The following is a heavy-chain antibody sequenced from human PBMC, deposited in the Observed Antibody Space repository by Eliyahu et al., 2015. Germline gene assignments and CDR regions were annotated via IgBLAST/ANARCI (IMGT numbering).Heavy chain of an antibody. J-gene: IGHJ4*02. D-gene: IGHD4-17*01. V-gene: IGHV4-4*02. CDR2: VYHSGST. CDR3: ARTNDYGDSYYFDL. Sequence: QVQLQESGPGLVKPSXTLSLXCAXSGDSIXRSNWWSWVRXPPGKGLEWIGEVYHSGSTNYNPSLKSRVTISADESKNHFSLKLISVTAADTAVYYCARTNDYGDSYYFDLWGQGTLVTVST. CDR1: GDSIXRSNW.